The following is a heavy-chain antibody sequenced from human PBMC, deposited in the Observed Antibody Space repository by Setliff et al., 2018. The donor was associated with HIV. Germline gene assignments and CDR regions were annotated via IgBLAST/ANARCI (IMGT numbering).Heavy chain of an antibody. Sequence: ASVKVSCKASGFTFKHYYIYWVQQAPGKGLKWMGRGDPADGETIYAEQYKDRVTITADMSTHTAYMELSSLKSDDTAVYYCARGNDYVSSGYYLDWGQGTLVTVSS. CDR2: GDPADGET. J-gene: IGHJ4*02. CDR3: ARGNDYVSSGYYLD. CDR1: GFTFKHYY. D-gene: IGHD3-22*01. V-gene: IGHV1-69-2*01.